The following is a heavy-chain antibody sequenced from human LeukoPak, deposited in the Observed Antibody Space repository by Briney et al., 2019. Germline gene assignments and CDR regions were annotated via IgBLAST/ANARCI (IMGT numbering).Heavy chain of an antibody. Sequence: SETLSLTCTVSGGSISSGSYYWSWIRQTAGKGLECIGRTYTSGSTNYNPSLKSRVTISVDTSKNQFSLKLSSVTAADTAIYYCASASIAAAGTLDYWGQGTLVTVSS. V-gene: IGHV4-61*02. CDR2: TYTSGST. CDR1: GGSISSGSYY. J-gene: IGHJ4*02. CDR3: ASASIAAAGTLDY. D-gene: IGHD6-13*01.